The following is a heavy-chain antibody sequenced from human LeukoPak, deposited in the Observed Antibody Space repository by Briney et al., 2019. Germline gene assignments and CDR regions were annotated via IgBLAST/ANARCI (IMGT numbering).Heavy chain of an antibody. D-gene: IGHD4-17*01. CDR3: ARGRPYGDFRGTTRNWFDP. CDR1: GFTFSSYS. V-gene: IGHV3-48*02. Sequence: GGSLRLSCAASGFTFSSYSMNWVRQAPGKGLEWVSYISSSSSTIYYADSVKGRFTISRDNAKNSLYLQMNSLRDEDTAVYYCARGRPYGDFRGTTRNWFDPWGRGTLVTVSS. J-gene: IGHJ5*02. CDR2: ISSSSSTI.